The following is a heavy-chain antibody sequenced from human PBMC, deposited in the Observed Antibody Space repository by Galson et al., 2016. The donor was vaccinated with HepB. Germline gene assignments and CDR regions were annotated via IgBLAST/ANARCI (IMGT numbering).Heavy chain of an antibody. J-gene: IGHJ4*02. CDR1: GFTAGNNY. CDR2: IYSGGNT. CDR3: ARNPGASTWG. D-gene: IGHD6-13*01. V-gene: IGHV3-66*01. Sequence: SLRLSCAASGFTAGNNYMSWVRQAPGKGLEWVSLIYSGGNTLYADSVKGRFSISRDNSKNTLYLQMNSLSAEDTAVYYCARNPGASTWGWGQGTLVTVAS.